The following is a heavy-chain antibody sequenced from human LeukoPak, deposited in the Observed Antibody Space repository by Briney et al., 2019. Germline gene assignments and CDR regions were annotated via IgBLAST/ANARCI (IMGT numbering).Heavy chain of an antibody. V-gene: IGHV3-48*03. D-gene: IGHD3-10*01. Sequence: GGSLRLSCAASGFTFSSYEMNWVRQAPGKGLEWVSYISSSGSTIYYADSVKGRFTISRDNAKNSLYLQMNSLRAEDTAVYYCAGVIPVIGAFDIWGQGTMVTVSS. CDR1: GFTFSSYE. CDR2: ISSSGSTI. J-gene: IGHJ3*02. CDR3: AGVIPVIGAFDI.